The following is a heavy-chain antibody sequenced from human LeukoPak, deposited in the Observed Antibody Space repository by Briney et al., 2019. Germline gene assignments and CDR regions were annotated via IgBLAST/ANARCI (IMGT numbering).Heavy chain of an antibody. CDR2: TRNKTKSYST. CDR1: GFTLSDHY. V-gene: IGHV3-72*01. Sequence: SGGSLRLSCAASGFTLSDHYIDWVRQTPGKGLDWVGRTRNKTKSYSTDYAASVKGRFIIYRDDSKSSVDLQMNSLKTEDTAVYYCTRPGVSGAATADYWGQGTLVTVSS. J-gene: IGHJ4*02. CDR3: TRPGVSGAATADY. D-gene: IGHD2-21*02.